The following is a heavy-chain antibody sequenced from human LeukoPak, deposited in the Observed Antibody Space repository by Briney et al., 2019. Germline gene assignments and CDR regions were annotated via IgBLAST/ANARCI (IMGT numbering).Heavy chain of an antibody. D-gene: IGHD6-6*01. CDR3: ARDRGTTSSAAYYFDT. CDR1: GFTFSTFG. J-gene: IGHJ4*02. Sequence: GGSLRLSCAASGFTFSTFGMHWVRQAPGKGLEWVAIIWYDGSDKYYADSVKGRFTVSRDNSKNTLHLQVNSLRAEDTAVYYCARDRGTTSSAAYYFDTWGQGALVTVSS. V-gene: IGHV3-33*01. CDR2: IWYDGSDK.